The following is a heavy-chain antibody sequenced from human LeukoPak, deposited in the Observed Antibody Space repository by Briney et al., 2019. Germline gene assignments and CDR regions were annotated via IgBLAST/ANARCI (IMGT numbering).Heavy chain of an antibody. J-gene: IGHJ4*02. D-gene: IGHD3-10*01. CDR3: ARSTMVRGV. CDR2: MNPNSGNT. Sequence: ASVNVSRKASGYTFTSYDINWVPQATGQGLECMRWMNPNSGNTGYAQKFQGRVTMTRNTSIRTAYIELSSLRSEDAAVYDCARSTMVRGVWGQGPVVTVSS. V-gene: IGHV1-8*01. CDR1: GYTFTSYD.